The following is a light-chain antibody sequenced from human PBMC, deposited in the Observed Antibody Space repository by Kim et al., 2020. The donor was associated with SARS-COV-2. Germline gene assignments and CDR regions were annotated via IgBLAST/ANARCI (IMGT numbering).Light chain of an antibody. J-gene: IGKJ3*01. Sequence: DIQMTQSPSTLSASVGDRVIITCRASQSISDWLAWYQHKPGKAPKLLIYQAFNLESGVPSRFSASGSGTEFTLTISSLRPDDFATYYCKQYMSYSFTFGPGTKVDIK. CDR1: QSISDW. CDR3: KQYMSYSFT. CDR2: QAF. V-gene: IGKV1-5*03.